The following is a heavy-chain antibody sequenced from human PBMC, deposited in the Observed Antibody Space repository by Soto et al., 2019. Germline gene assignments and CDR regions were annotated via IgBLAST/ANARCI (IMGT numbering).Heavy chain of an antibody. V-gene: IGHV3-64D*08. CDR3: VKDFPITMVRGVIPPSDY. Sequence: PGGSLRLSCSASGFTFSSYAMHWVRQAPGKGLEYVSAISSNGGSTYYADSVKGRFTISRDNSKNTLYLQMSSLRAEDTAVYYCVKDFPITMVRGVIPPSDYWGQGTLVTVSS. D-gene: IGHD3-10*01. CDR2: ISSNGGST. J-gene: IGHJ4*02. CDR1: GFTFSSYA.